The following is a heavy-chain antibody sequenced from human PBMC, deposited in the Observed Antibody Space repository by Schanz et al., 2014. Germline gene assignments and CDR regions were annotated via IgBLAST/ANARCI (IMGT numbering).Heavy chain of an antibody. CDR1: GGSISSYY. CDR3: ARVGQGAVATGSNTFYYYVMDV. J-gene: IGHJ6*02. Sequence: PGLFPPSYPLSLTCAVSGGSISSYYWSWIRQPPGKALEWIGYIYSSGTTNYNPSLKSPVTISIDASKNQFSLKRTSVTAADTGVYYCARVGQGAVATGSNTFYYYVMDVWGQGTTVTVSS. CDR2: IYSSGTT. D-gene: IGHD6-13*01. V-gene: IGHV4-59*01.